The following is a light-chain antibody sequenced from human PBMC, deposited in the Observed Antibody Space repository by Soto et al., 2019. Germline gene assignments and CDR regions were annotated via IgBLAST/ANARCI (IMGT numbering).Light chain of an antibody. CDR1: RSEFGGYNY. V-gene: IGLV2-14*03. J-gene: IGLJ2*01. CDR3: SSYTSSSTLVV. CDR2: DVA. Sequence: QSVLTQPASVSGSPGQSITIPSPGTRSEFGGYNYVSWYQQHPGKAPKLMIYDVANRPSGVSNRFSGSKSDNTASLTISGLQAEDEADYYCSSYTSSSTLVVFGGGTKVTVL.